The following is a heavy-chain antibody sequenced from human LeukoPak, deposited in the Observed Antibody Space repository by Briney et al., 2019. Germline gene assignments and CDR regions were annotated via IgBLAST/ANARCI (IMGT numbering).Heavy chain of an antibody. D-gene: IGHD6-13*01. CDR2: INPKSGDT. CDR3: ARGIAAAEY. V-gene: IGHV1-2*02. J-gene: IGHJ4*02. Sequence: GASVKVSCKTSGYSFTGYYLHWVRQAPGQGLEWMGWINPKSGDTNFAQNFQGRVTMTRDTSINTVYMELSSLRSDDTAVYYCARGIAAAEYWGQGTLVTVSS. CDR1: GYSFTGYY.